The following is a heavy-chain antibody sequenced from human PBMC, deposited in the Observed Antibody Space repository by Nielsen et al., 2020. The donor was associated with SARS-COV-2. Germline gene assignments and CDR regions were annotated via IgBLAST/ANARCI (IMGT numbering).Heavy chain of an antibody. CDR2: ITSSGYYA. CDR3: ARRLDY. J-gene: IGHJ4*02. Sequence: GESLKISCAVSGFTFSSYAMNWVRQAPGKGLEWVSSITSSGYYANYADSMNGRFTISRDNAKNSLNLQIYNVRTEDTAVYYCARRLDYWGQGTLVTVSS. CDR1: GFTFSSYA. V-gene: IGHV3-21*01.